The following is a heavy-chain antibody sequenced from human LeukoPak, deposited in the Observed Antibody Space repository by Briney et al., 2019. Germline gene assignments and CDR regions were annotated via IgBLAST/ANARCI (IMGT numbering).Heavy chain of an antibody. CDR3: ARTQSQSGTYRYYFGY. CDR1: GASVGSAGYY. Sequence: SETLSLTCTVSGASVGSAGYYWSWIRQPPGGGLEWIGYIFYIRNTNYNPSLKSRVTMSLDPSKKQFSLKLNSVTAADTAVYYCARTQSQSGTYRYYFGYWGQGTLVTVSS. CDR2: IFYIRNT. J-gene: IGHJ4*02. V-gene: IGHV4-61*08. D-gene: IGHD1-26*01.